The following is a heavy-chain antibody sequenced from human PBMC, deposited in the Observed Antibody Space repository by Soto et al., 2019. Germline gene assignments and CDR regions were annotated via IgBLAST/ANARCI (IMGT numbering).Heavy chain of an antibody. J-gene: IGHJ6*03. CDR3: AKAALVMSDILTGYPEYYYYYYMDV. Sequence: GGSLRLSCAASGFTFSSYGMHWVRQAPGKGLEWVAVISYDGSNKYYADSVKGRFTISRDNSKNTLYLQMNSLRAEDTAVYYCAKAALVMSDILTGYPEYYYYYYMDVWGKGTTVTVSS. CDR1: GFTFSSYG. CDR2: ISYDGSNK. D-gene: IGHD3-9*01. V-gene: IGHV3-30*18.